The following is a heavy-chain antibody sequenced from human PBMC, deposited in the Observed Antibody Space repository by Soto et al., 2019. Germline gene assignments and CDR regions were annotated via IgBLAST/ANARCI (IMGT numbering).Heavy chain of an antibody. CDR2: VYHTGNT. CDR3: AREQYNWKL. Sequence: LSLTCSVSGVSITNYYWTWIRHPPGKGLEWIGYVYHTGNTYYNPSLKSRVTISLDTSKNQVSLRLTSVTAADTAVYYCAREQYNWKLWGQGTLVTVSS. J-gene: IGHJ4*02. D-gene: IGHD1-20*01. CDR1: GVSITNYY. V-gene: IGHV4-59*01.